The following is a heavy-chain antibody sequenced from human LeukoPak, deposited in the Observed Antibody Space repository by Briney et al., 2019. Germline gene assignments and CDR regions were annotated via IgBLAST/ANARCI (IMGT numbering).Heavy chain of an antibody. V-gene: IGHV3-21*01. J-gene: IGHJ4*02. CDR1: GFTFSSYS. Sequence: GGSLRLSCAASGFTFSSYSMNWVRQAPGKGLEWVSSISSSSSYIYYADSVRGRFTISRDNAKNSLYLQMNSLRAEDTAVYYCARDLGSSTTMIVIWSEGGFDYWGQGTLVTVSS. CDR3: ARDLGSSTTMIVIWSEGGFDY. CDR2: ISSSSSYI. D-gene: IGHD3-22*01.